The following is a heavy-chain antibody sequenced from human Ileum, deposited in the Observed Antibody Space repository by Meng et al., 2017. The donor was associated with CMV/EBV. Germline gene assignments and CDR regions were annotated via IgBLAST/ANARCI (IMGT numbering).Heavy chain of an antibody. CDR3: ATDWDLNY. CDR2: TFYKSTYYN. CDR1: GDTVSRNSFV. V-gene: IGHV6-1*01. D-gene: IGHD3-9*01. J-gene: IGHJ4*02. Sequence: QVQFHHSRPGLLKPSQTLLLTFAVSGDTVSRNSFVCNWIRQSPSRGLEWLGRTFYKSTYYNDYAVSVKSRIIINADTSNNQLSLQLNSVTPDDTAVYYCATDWDLNYWGQGILVTVSS.